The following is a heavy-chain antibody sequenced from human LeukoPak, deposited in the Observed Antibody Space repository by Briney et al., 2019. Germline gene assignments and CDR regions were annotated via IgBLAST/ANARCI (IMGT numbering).Heavy chain of an antibody. CDR3: ARYPGIAAAGKGNWFDT. Sequence: ASVKVSCKASGYTFTSYYMHWVRQAPGQGLEWMGIINPSGGSTSYAQKFQGRVTMTRDMSTSTVYMELSSLRSEDTAVYYCARYPGIAAAGKGNWFDTWGQGTLVTVSS. J-gene: IGHJ5*02. CDR1: GYTFTSYY. D-gene: IGHD6-13*01. V-gene: IGHV1-46*01. CDR2: INPSGGST.